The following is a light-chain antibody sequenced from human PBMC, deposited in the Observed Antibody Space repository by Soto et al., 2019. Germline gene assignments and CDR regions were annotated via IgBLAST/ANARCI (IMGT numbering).Light chain of an antibody. J-gene: IGLJ2*01. CDR2: AVS. Sequence: QPASVSGSPGQSITISCTGTSSDVGGYNYVSWYQQHPGKAPKLMIYAVSNRPSGVSNRFSGSKSGNTASLTISGLQAEDEADYYCSSYTSSATVVFGGGTKVTVL. V-gene: IGLV2-14*01. CDR1: SSDVGGYNY. CDR3: SSYTSSATVV.